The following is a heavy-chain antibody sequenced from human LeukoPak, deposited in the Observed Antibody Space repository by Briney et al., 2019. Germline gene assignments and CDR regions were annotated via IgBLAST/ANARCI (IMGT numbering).Heavy chain of an antibody. D-gene: IGHD3-22*01. CDR1: GFSFSTYA. CDR3: AKRYSSGYPSRQYYFDY. V-gene: IGHV3-23*01. CDR2: MVGSGTT. Sequence: GGSLRLSCVASGFSFSTYAMAWVRQAPGRGLQWVSGMVGSGTTYYADSVKGRFTISRDNSKNTVYLQMNSLRAEDTAVYYCAKRYSSGYPSRQYYFDYWGQGTLVTVSS. J-gene: IGHJ4*02.